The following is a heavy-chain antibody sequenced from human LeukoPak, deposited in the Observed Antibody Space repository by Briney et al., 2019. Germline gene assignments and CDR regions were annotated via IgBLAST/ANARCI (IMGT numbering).Heavy chain of an antibody. CDR2: ISAYNGNT. V-gene: IGHV1-18*01. CDR3: ARGPSGVVAAQPDY. D-gene: IGHD2-15*01. CDR1: GYTFTSYG. J-gene: IGHJ4*02. Sequence: ASVKVSCKASGYTFTSYGISWVRQAPGQGLEWMGWISAYNGNTNYAQKLQGRVTMTTDTSTSAAYMELRSLRSDDTAVYYCARGPSGVVAAQPDYWGQGTQVTVSS.